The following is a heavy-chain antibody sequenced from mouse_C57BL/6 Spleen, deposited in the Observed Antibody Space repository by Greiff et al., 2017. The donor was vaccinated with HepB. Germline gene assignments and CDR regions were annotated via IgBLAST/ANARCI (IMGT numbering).Heavy chain of an antibody. J-gene: IGHJ4*01. CDR1: GYTFTSYT. Sequence: VQLQQSGAELARPGASVKMSCKASGYTFTSYTMHWVKQRPGQGLEWIGYINPSSGYTKYNQKFKDKATLTADKSSSTAYMQLSSLTSEDSAVYYCAREGDGYLYAMDYWGQGTSVTVSS. V-gene: IGHV1-4*01. CDR3: AREGDGYLYAMDY. CDR2: INPSSGYT. D-gene: IGHD2-3*01.